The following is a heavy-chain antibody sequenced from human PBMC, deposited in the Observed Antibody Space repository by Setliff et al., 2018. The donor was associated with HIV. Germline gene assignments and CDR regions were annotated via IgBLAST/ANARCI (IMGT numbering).Heavy chain of an antibody. Sequence: GASVKVSCKASGGTFRTYAITWVRQAPGQGLEWMGGIIPMIGTPNYAQSFQGRVTFTADESTRTLYMELRSLRSEDTAVYYCARGRNYDSSGYGDYYYMDVWGKGTTVTVSS. J-gene: IGHJ6*03. CDR2: IIPMIGTP. CDR1: GGTFRTYA. V-gene: IGHV1-69*13. CDR3: ARGRNYDSSGYGDYYYMDV. D-gene: IGHD3-22*01.